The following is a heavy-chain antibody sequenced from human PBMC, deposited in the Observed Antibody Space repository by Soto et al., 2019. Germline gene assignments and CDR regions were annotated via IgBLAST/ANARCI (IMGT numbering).Heavy chain of an antibody. CDR3: GVATIPYYFDY. Sequence: PGGSLRLSCAASGFTFSDYYMSWIRQAPGKGLEWVSYISSSSSYTNYADSVKGRFTISRDNAKNSLYLQMNSLRAEDTAVYYCGVATIPYYFDYWGQGTLVTVSS. CDR1: GFTFSDYY. V-gene: IGHV3-11*03. D-gene: IGHD5-12*01. CDR2: ISSSSSYT. J-gene: IGHJ4*02.